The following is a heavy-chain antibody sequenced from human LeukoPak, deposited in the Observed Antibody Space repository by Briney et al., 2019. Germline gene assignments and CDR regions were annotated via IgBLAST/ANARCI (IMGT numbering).Heavy chain of an antibody. CDR1: GFTVSSNY. J-gene: IGHJ1*01. V-gene: IGHV3-53*04. CDR3: ARSPRDGYNLQLSFQH. D-gene: IGHD5-24*01. Sequence: GGSLRLSCAASGFTVSSNYMSWVRQAPGKGLEWVSVIYIGGSTYYADSAKGRFTTSEHNSKNTMYLQMNSLRAEDTAVYYCARSPRDGYNLQLSFQHWGQGALVTVSS. CDR2: IYIGGST.